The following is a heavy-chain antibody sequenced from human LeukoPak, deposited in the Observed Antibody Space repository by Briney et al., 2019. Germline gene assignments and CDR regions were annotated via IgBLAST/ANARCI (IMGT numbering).Heavy chain of an antibody. V-gene: IGHV1-69*04. Sequence: SVKVSCKASGDTFSSYAISWVRQAPGQGLEWMGRIIPILGIANYAQKFQGRVTITADKSTSTAYMELSSLRSEDAAVYYCARMAVAAAGSFDYWGQGTLVTVSS. CDR1: GDTFSSYA. CDR3: ARMAVAAAGSFDY. CDR2: IIPILGIA. D-gene: IGHD6-13*01. J-gene: IGHJ4*02.